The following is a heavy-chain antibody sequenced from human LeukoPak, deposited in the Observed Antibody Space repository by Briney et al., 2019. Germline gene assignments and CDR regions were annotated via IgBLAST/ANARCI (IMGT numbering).Heavy chain of an antibody. V-gene: IGHV3-30*01. CDR3: ARDRNYNDY. Sequence: GRSLRLSCAASGFTFSSYAMRWVRQAPGKGLEWVAVISYDGSNKYYADSVKGRFAISRDNSKNTLYLQMNSLRAEDTAVYYCARDRNYNDYWGQGTLVTVSS. CDR1: GFTFSSYA. J-gene: IGHJ4*02. D-gene: IGHD1-7*01. CDR2: ISYDGSNK.